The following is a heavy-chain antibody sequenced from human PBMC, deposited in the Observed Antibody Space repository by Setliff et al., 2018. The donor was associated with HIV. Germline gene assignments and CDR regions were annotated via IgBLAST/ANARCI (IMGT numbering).Heavy chain of an antibody. D-gene: IGHD3-16*01. V-gene: IGHV3-7*03. CDR3: TRDGGEY. CDR1: GFTFSNYW. Sequence: GGSLRLSCAASGFTFSNYWMTWVRQAPGKGLEWVANIKEDGSEKYYVDSVKGRFTVSRDNAENSVYLQMNGLRVDDTALYYCTRDGGEYWGEGTLVTVSS. CDR2: IKEDGSEK. J-gene: IGHJ4*02.